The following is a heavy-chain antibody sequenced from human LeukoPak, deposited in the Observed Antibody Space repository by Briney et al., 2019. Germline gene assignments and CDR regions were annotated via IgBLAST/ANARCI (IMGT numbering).Heavy chain of an antibody. CDR3: ARRPNYDILTGYYPFDY. Sequence: SGPTLVKPTQTLTLTCTFSGFSLSTSGVGVGWIRQPPGKALDWLALIYWNDDKRYSPSLKSRLTITKDTSKNQVVLTMTNMDPVDTATYYCARRPNYDILTGYYPFDYWGQGTLVTVSS. CDR1: GFSLSTSGVG. J-gene: IGHJ4*02. V-gene: IGHV2-5*01. D-gene: IGHD3-9*01. CDR2: IYWNDDK.